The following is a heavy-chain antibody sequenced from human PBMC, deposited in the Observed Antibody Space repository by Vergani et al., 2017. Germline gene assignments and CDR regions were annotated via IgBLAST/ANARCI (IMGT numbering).Heavy chain of an antibody. CDR3: ASPYCSSTSCPPRVYYYYYMDV. CDR2: ISGSGGST. D-gene: IGHD2-2*01. Sequence: EVQLLESGGGLVQPGGSLRLSCAASGFTFSSYAMSWVRQAPGKGLEWVSAISGSGGSTYYADSVKGRFTISRDNAKNSLYLQMNSLRAEDTAVYYCASPYCSSTSCPPRVYYYYYMDVWGKGTTVTVSS. CDR1: GFTFSSYA. V-gene: IGHV3-23*01. J-gene: IGHJ6*03.